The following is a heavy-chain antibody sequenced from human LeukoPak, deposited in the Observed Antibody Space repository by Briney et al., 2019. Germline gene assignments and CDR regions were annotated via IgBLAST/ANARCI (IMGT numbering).Heavy chain of an antibody. CDR3: ARDKIGWFGELTPFDY. D-gene: IGHD3-10*01. J-gene: IGHJ4*02. Sequence: GASVKVSCKASGYTFTGYYMHWVRQAPGQGLEWMGWINPNSGGTNYAQKFQGRVTMTRDTSISTAYMELSRLRSDDTAVYYCARDKIGWFGELTPFDYWGQGTLVTVSS. CDR1: GYTFTGYY. V-gene: IGHV1-2*02. CDR2: INPNSGGT.